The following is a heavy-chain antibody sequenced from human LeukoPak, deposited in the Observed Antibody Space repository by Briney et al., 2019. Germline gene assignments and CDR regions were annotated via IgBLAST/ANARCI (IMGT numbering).Heavy chain of an antibody. J-gene: IGHJ5*02. CDR3: ARHVSSGGGWFDP. CDR2: IYHSGST. Sequence: SETLSLTCAVSGYSISSGYYWGWIRQPPGKGLELIGSIYHSGSTYYNPSLKSRVTISVDTSKNQFSPKLSSVTAADTAVYYCARHVSSGGGWFDPWGQGTLVTVSS. CDR1: GYSISSGYY. V-gene: IGHV4-38-2*01. D-gene: IGHD1-26*01.